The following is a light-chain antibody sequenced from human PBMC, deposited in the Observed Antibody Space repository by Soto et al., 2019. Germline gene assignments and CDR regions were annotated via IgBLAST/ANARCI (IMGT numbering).Light chain of an antibody. J-gene: IGLJ3*02. Sequence: QLVLTQSPSASASLGASVKLTCTLSSGHSSYAIAWHQQQPEKGPRYLMKVNSDGSHSKGDGIPDRFSGSSSGAERYLTMSSLQSEDEADYYCAAWDDSLNGLWVFGGGTKLTVL. V-gene: IGLV4-69*01. CDR2: VNSDGSH. CDR1: SGHSSYA. CDR3: AAWDDSLNGLWV.